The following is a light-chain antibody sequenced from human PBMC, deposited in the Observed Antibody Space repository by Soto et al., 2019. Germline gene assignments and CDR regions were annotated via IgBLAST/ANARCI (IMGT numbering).Light chain of an antibody. CDR3: HQFYSTWT. Sequence: DIVLTQSPDSLAVSLGERATINCKSSQSVLYSSNNKNFLTWYQQKPGQPPRLLIYWASTRESGVPDRFSGSGSGTDFTLTISSLQPKDVAVYYCHQFYSTWTFGQGTKVEIK. CDR2: WAS. J-gene: IGKJ1*01. V-gene: IGKV4-1*01. CDR1: QSVLYSSNNKNF.